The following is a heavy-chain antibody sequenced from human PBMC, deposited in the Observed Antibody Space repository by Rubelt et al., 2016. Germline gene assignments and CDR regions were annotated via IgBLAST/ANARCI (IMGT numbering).Heavy chain of an antibody. J-gene: IGHJ4*02. CDR2: IKRKYDGETT. CDR3: TTGDGY. V-gene: IGHV3-15*07. CDR1: GLTFNDAW. Sequence: ESGGGLVKPGGSLRLSCAVSGLTFNDAWMNWVRQAPGKGLEWVGRIKRKYDGETTDYAAPLEGRFTISRDDSKRTLYLQMNNLKFEDTGVYYCTTGDGYWGQGTLVSVSS.